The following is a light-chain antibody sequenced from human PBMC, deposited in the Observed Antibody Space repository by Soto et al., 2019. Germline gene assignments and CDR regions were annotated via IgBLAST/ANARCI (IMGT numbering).Light chain of an antibody. CDR3: SSYAGAITFHV. CDR1: SSDVGTYTL. V-gene: IGLV2-23*02. Sequence: QSVLTQPASVSGSPGQSITISCTGTSSDVGTYTLVSWYQQHPGKAPKLVIYEVNKRPAGVSKRFSGSKSGDTASLTISGLQAEDEADYYCSSYAGAITFHVLGTGTKVTVL. J-gene: IGLJ1*01. CDR2: EVN.